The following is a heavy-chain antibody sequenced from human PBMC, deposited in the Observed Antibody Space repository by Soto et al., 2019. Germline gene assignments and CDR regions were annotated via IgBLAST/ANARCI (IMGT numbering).Heavy chain of an antibody. CDR2: IVVGSGNT. V-gene: IGHV1-58*02. D-gene: IGHD6-13*01. Sequence: SVKVSCKASGFTFTSSAMQWVRQARGQRLEWIGWIVVGSGNTNYAQKFQERVTITRDMSTSTAYMELSSLRSEDTAVYYCAADQLGQDYCHSNWGQGTLVTVSS. CDR1: GFTFTSSA. J-gene: IGHJ4*02. CDR3: AADQLGQDYCHSN.